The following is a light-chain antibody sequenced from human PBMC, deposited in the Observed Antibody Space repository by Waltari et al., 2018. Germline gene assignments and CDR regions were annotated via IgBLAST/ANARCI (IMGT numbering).Light chain of an antibody. V-gene: IGKV3-11*01. Sequence: DIVLTQSPATLSLSPGERATLSCRASQSIHNYLAWYQQKPGQPPRLLIYDTSNRATGISARFSGSVFGTDFTLTISSLEPEDFAVYYCQQRRNWPLTFGGGTKVEIK. CDR1: QSIHNY. CDR2: DTS. J-gene: IGKJ4*01. CDR3: QQRRNWPLT.